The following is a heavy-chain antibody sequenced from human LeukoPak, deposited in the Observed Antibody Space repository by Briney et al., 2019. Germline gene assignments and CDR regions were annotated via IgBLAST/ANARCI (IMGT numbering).Heavy chain of an antibody. V-gene: IGHV4-34*01. D-gene: IGHD2-21*02. J-gene: IGHJ5*02. CDR2: INHSGST. CDR3: ARGGDIVVVTGGNNWFDP. CDR1: GGSFSGYY. Sequence: PSETLSLTCAVYGGSFSGYYWSWIRQPPGKGLEWIGEINHSGSTYYNPSLKSRVTISVDTSKNQFSLKLSSVTAADTAVYYCARGGDIVVVTGGNNWFDPWGQGTLVTVSS.